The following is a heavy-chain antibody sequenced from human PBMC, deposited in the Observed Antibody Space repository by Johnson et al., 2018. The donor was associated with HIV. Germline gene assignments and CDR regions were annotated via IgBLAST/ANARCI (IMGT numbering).Heavy chain of an antibody. D-gene: IGHD3-16*01. Sequence: VQVVESGGALVQPGGSLRLSCAASGFTFSSHWMHWVRQVPGKGLVWVSRINSDGSSTSYADSVKGRFTISRDNAKNTLYLQMNSLRAEDTAVYYCARGRYYDYVWGSYQEEGDIWGQGTMVTVSS. CDR3: ARGRYYDYVWGSYQEEGDI. J-gene: IGHJ3*02. CDR1: GFTFSSHW. CDR2: INSDGSST. V-gene: IGHV3-74*01.